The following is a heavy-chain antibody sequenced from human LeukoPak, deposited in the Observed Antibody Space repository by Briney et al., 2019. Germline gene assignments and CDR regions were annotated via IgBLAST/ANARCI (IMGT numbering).Heavy chain of an antibody. CDR1: GGSISSYY. V-gene: IGHV4-4*07. CDR3: ARDRRTDGSGSYFYYYYMDV. CDR2: IYTSGST. D-gene: IGHD3-10*01. Sequence: KTSETLSLTCTVSGGSISSYYWSWIRQPAGKGLEWIGRIYTSGSTNYNPSLKSRFTMSVDTSKNQFSLKLSSVTAADTAVYYCARDRRTDGSGSYFYYYYMDVWGKGTTVTVSS. J-gene: IGHJ6*03.